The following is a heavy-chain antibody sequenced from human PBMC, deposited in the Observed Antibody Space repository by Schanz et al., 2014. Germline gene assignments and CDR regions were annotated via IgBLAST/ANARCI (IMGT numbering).Heavy chain of an antibody. Sequence: VQLVQSGGGLVQPGGSLRLSCAASGFTFSSHWMHWVRQAPGKGLEWVAVISYDGSFKNYADSVRGRITMSRDNSKNTMYLQMNSLRAEDTAVYYCATNSPFRMVRGSNAFDAWGQGTMVTVSS. CDR3: ATNSPFRMVRGSNAFDA. V-gene: IGHV3-33*08. CDR1: GFTFSSHW. CDR2: ISYDGSFK. D-gene: IGHD3-10*01. J-gene: IGHJ3*01.